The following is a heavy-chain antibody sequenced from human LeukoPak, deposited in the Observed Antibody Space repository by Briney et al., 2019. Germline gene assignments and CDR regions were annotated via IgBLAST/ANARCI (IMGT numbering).Heavy chain of an antibody. Sequence: SETLSLTCAVSRGPISSYYWSWIRQPPGKGLEWIGYIYYSGSPNHNPSLRTRVTISVDTSKNQFSPKLSSVTAADTAIYYCARGLTSYSRSSYWFDPWGQGTLVTVSS. CDR1: RGPISSYY. CDR2: IYYSGSP. V-gene: IGHV4-59*01. CDR3: ARGLTSYSRSSYWFDP. J-gene: IGHJ5*02. D-gene: IGHD6-6*01.